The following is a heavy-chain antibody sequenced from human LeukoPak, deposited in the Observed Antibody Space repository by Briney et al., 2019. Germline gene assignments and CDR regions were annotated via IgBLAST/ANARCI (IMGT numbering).Heavy chain of an antibody. CDR1: GYTFTSYG. Sequence: ASVKVSCKASGYTFTSYGISWVRQAPGQGLEWMGWISAYNGNTNYAQKLQGRVTMTTDTSTSTAYMELRSLRSDDTAVYYCARETNIPQLWFGTHPDYWGQGTLVTVSS. CDR3: ARETNIPQLWFGTHPDY. V-gene: IGHV1-18*01. D-gene: IGHD3-10*01. J-gene: IGHJ4*02. CDR2: ISAYNGNT.